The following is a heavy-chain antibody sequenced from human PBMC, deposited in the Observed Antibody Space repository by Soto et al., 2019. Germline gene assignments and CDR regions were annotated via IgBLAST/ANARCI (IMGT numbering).Heavy chain of an antibody. CDR2: IKKDGSEI. CDR3: ARDVSPGSSSLYLDAFDI. Sequence: EVQLVESGGDLVQPGGSLRLSCAASGFSFGSSWMTWVRQAPGKGLEWVANIKKDGSEINYLDSVGGRFTVSRDNAKNSLYLEMNSLRAEDTAVYYCARDVSPGSSSLYLDAFDIWGQGTMVTVSS. V-gene: IGHV3-7*05. D-gene: IGHD6-13*01. J-gene: IGHJ3*02. CDR1: GFSFGSSW.